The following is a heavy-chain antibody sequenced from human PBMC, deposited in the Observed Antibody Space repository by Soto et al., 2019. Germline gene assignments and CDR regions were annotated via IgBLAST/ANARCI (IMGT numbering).Heavy chain of an antibody. J-gene: IGHJ5*02. CDR2: IYYSGST. CDR1: GGSISSSSYY. D-gene: IGHD3-16*01. Sequence: QLQLQESGPGLVKPSETLSLTCTVSGGSISSSSYYWGWIRQPPGKGLEWIGSIYYSGSTYYNPSLKSRVTISVDTSKYQFSLQLSSVPAADTAVYYCARHSFPPEQDGAPWFDPWGQRTLVTVSS. CDR3: ARHSFPPEQDGAPWFDP. V-gene: IGHV4-39*01.